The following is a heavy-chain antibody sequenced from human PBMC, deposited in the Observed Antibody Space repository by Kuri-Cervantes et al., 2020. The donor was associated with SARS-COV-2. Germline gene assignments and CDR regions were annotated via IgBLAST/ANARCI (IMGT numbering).Heavy chain of an antibody. D-gene: IGHD2-21*01. CDR3: AKLASHSGFYYYYGMDV. V-gene: IGHV3-30*18. CDR2: VSYDGTNN. Sequence: GESLKISCVASGFTFKSYGIHWIRQAPGKGLEWVAVVSYDGTNNYYADSVKGRFTISRDNSKNTLYLQMNSLRAEDTAVYYCAKLASHSGFYYYYGMDVWGQGTTVTVSS. J-gene: IGHJ6*02. CDR1: GFTFKSYG.